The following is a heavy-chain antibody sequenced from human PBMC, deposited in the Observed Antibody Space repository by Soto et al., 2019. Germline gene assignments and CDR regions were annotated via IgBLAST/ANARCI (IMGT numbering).Heavy chain of an antibody. Sequence: EVQVLVSGGDLVQPGGSLRLSCAPSGFALSAYAMIWVRQDPGKGLEWVSAFDGTGDYTNYADSVNGRLTISRDTSKNTMHLQMNRMRAEDTAVYYCARDPDYGATSACSTPPPWGRGTRVTVSS. V-gene: IGHV3-23*01. J-gene: IGHJ5*02. CDR2: FDGTGDYT. CDR1: GFALSAYA. CDR3: ARDPDYGATSACSTPPP. D-gene: IGHD3-16*01.